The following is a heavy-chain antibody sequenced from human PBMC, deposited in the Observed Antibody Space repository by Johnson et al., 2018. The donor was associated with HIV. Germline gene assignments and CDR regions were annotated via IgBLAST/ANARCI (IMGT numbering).Heavy chain of an antibody. CDR1: GFTFSSYA. V-gene: IGHV3-30-3*01. Sequence: QVQLVESGEGVVQPGRSLRLSCAAYGFTFSSYAMHWVRQAPGKGLEWVAVISYDGSNKYYADSVQGRFTISRDNSKNTLYLQMDSLRGEDTAVYYCARDPNSSNCSGVTCYSAAFDIWGQGTMVTVSS. D-gene: IGHD2-15*01. CDR3: ARDPNSSNCSGVTCYSAAFDI. J-gene: IGHJ3*02. CDR2: ISYDGSNK.